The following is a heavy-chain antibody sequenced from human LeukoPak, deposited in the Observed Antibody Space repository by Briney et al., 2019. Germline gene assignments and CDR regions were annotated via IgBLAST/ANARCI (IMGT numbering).Heavy chain of an antibody. J-gene: IGHJ4*02. Sequence: ASVKVSCKASGYTFTSYGISWVRQAPGQGLEWMGWISAYNGNTNYAQKLQGRVTMTRDTSTSTAYMELRSLSSDDPAVYYCARDPGASETSFDWCWGDHCYFDYWGQGTLVTVSS. D-gene: IGHD3-9*01. CDR2: ISAYNGNT. CDR1: GYTFTSYG. CDR3: ARDPGASETSFDWCWGDHCYFDY. V-gene: IGHV1-18*01.